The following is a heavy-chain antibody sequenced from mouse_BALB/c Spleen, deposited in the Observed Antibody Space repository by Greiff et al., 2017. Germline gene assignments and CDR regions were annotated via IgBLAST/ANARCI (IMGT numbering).Heavy chain of an antibody. J-gene: IGHJ2*01. CDR1: GYTFTSYW. Sequence: VQLQQPGAELVKPGASVKLSCKASGYTFTSYWMHWVKQRPGQGLEWIGEINPSNGRTNYNEKFKSKATLTVDKSSSTAYMQLSSLTSEDSAVYYCARKYGKDYWGQGTTLTVSS. CDR2: INPSNGRT. D-gene: IGHD2-10*02. CDR3: ARKYGKDY. V-gene: IGHV1S81*02.